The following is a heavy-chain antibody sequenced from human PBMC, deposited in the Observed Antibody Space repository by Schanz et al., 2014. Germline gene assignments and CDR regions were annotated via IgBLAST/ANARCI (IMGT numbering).Heavy chain of an antibody. J-gene: IGHJ3*02. CDR3: ARGRFGELSAFDI. CDR1: GFTFSSYA. V-gene: IGHV3-23*01. Sequence: EVQLLESGGGLVQPGGSLRLSSAASGFTFSSYAMSSVRQAPGKGLEWVSAISGSGGSTYYADSVKGRFTISRDNSKNTLYLQMNSLRAEDTAVYYCARGRFGELSAFDIWGQGTMVTVSS. CDR2: ISGSGGST. D-gene: IGHD3-10*01.